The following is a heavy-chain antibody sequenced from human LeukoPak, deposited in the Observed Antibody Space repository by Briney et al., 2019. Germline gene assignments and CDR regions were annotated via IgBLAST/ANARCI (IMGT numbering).Heavy chain of an antibody. CDR3: AKRGVVIRVILVGFHKEAYYFDS. V-gene: IGHV3-23*01. CDR2: ISDSGGRT. CDR1: GFTFSDYY. D-gene: IGHD3-22*01. J-gene: IGHJ4*02. Sequence: GGSLRLSCAASGFTFSDYYMSWVRQAPGKGLEWVAGISDSGGRTNYADSVKGRFTISRDNPKNTLYLQMNSLRVEDTAVYFCAKRGVVIRVILVGFHKEAYYFDSWGQGALVTVSS.